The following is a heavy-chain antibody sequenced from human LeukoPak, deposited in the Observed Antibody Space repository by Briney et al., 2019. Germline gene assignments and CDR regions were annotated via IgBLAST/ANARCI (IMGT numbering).Heavy chain of an antibody. CDR2: ISGSGGST. CDR3: AKDGGSYYYDSSGKDAFDI. CDR1: GFTFSSYA. V-gene: IGHV3-23*01. D-gene: IGHD3-22*01. Sequence: GGSLRLSCAASGFTFSSYAMSWVRQAPGKGLEWVSAISGSGGSTYYADSVKGRFTISRDNSQNTLYLQMNSLRAEATAVYYCAKDGGSYYYDSSGKDAFDIWGQGTMVTVSS. J-gene: IGHJ3*02.